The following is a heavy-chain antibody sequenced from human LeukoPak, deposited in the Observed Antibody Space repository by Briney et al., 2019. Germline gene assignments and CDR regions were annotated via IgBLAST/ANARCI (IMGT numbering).Heavy chain of an antibody. V-gene: IGHV1-2*02. J-gene: IGHJ6*03. CDR3: ARGLGRDVHLANYQFYMDV. D-gene: IGHD1-1*01. CDR2: INPKSGGT. Sequence: ASVKVSCKASEYTFTDYYIHWVRQAPGQGLEWMGWINPKSGGTNYAQKFQGRVTMTGDTSITTAYMELSRLTSDDTAVYYCARGLGRDVHLANYQFYMDVWGEGTTVTVSS. CDR1: EYTFTDYY.